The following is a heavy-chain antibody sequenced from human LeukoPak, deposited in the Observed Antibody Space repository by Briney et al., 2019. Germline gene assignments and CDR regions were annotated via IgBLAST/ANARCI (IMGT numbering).Heavy chain of an antibody. J-gene: IGHJ5*02. Sequence: GASLKVSCKPSRYTFTTYVVSCVRHAPRQRREWMWWLCAYNGDTTYAQILQGRVTMTTDTSTRTAYMGLRRMRSDDTAIYFCARDLIASRPGWFDPWGQGTLVTVSS. CDR2: LCAYNGDT. CDR3: ARDLIASRPGWFDP. V-gene: IGHV1-18*01. CDR1: RYTFTTYV. D-gene: IGHD6-6*01.